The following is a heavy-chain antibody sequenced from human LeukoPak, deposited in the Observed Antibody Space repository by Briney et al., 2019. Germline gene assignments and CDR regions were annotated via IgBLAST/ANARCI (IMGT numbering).Heavy chain of an antibody. CDR3: ASGHYPLGYFDY. Sequence: SETLSLTCTVSGGSISSYYWTWIRQPPGKGLEWIGYIYYTGSTNYNPSLKSRVTISGDTSKNQFSLKLSSVTAADTAVYYCASGHYPLGYFDYWGQGTLATVSS. J-gene: IGHJ4*02. CDR2: IYYTGST. CDR1: GGSISSYY. D-gene: IGHD3-10*01. V-gene: IGHV4-59*08.